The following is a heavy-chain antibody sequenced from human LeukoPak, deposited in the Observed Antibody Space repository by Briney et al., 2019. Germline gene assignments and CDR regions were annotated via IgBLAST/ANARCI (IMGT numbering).Heavy chain of an antibody. V-gene: IGHV5-51*01. J-gene: IGHJ4*02. CDR1: GYSFTSYW. Sequence: GESLKISCKGSGYSFTSYWIGWVRPLPGKGLEWMGIVYPGDSDTRYSPSFQGQVTISADKSISTAYLQWSSLKASDTAMYYCARVFRSSGWCDYWGQGTLVTVSS. CDR2: VYPGDSDT. D-gene: IGHD6-19*01. CDR3: ARVFRSSGWCDY.